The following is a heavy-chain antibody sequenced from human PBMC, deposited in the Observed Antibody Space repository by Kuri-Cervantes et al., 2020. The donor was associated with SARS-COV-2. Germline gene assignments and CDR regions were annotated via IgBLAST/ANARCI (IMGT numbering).Heavy chain of an antibody. V-gene: IGHV5-51*01. CDR2: IYPGDSDT. CDR3: ARSAAPNAFDI. Sequence: GGSLRLSCKGSGYSFTSYWIGWVRQMPGKGLEWMGIIYPGDSDTRYSPSFQGQVTISADKSIGTAYLQWSSLKASDTAMYYCARSAAPNAFDIRGQGTMVTVSS. D-gene: IGHD6-25*01. J-gene: IGHJ3*02. CDR1: GYSFTSYW.